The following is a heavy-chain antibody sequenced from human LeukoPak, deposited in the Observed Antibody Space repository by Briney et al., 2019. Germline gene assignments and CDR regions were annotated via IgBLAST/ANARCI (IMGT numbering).Heavy chain of an antibody. V-gene: IGHV1-2*02. CDR1: GYTFTGYY. D-gene: IGHD3-10*01. CDR2: MSYNTGGT. Sequence: ASAKVSCKASGYTFTGYYIHWVRQAPGQGLEWMGWMSYNTGGTNFAQKFQGRVTMTRDTSITTVYMELSSLTSDDTAVYYCARSGYYYGLDVWGQGTTVTVSS. CDR3: ARSGYYYGLDV. J-gene: IGHJ6*02.